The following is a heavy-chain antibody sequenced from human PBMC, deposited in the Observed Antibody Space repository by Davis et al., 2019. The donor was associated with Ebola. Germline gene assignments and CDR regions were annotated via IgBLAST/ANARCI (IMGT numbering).Heavy chain of an antibody. J-gene: IGHJ3*01. Sequence: PGGSLRLSCAASGFIFSRYVMSWVRQAPGKGLEWVSTLGTSADTYYADSVKGRFTISRDNSKNTLHLQMNGLRVEDTAIYYCAKDTSNIWFDVWGQGTMVTVSS. CDR3: AKDTSNIWFDV. D-gene: IGHD1-26*01. CDR1: GFIFSRYV. V-gene: IGHV3-23*01. CDR2: LGTSADT.